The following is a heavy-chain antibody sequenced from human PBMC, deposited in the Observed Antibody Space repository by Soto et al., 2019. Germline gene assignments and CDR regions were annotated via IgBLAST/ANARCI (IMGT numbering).Heavy chain of an antibody. D-gene: IGHD3-22*01. CDR1: GFSFTTYA. Sequence: EVQLLESGGGLVQPGGSLRLSCAASGFSFTTYAMGWVRQAPGKGLEWVSAVSGSGSTTYYADSVKGRFIISRNNAKTTAYLSMNSLRAEDTAVYYCARDPRYYDSGGYYDYWGQGTLVTVSS. CDR3: ARDPRYYDSGGYYDY. V-gene: IGHV3-23*01. CDR2: VSGSGSTT. J-gene: IGHJ4*02.